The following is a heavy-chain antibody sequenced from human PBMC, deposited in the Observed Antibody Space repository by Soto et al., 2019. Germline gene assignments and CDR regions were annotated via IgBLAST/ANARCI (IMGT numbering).Heavy chain of an antibody. CDR1: GFTFSLYG. D-gene: IGHD5-12*01. J-gene: IGHJ6*01. CDR2: ITYEGSHQ. V-gene: IGHV3-30*18. CDR3: TKNVTADSDNYYIPGVDV. Sequence: QVPLVESGGGVVQPGKSVRLSCAASGFTFSLYGIHWVRQAPDKGLEWVAFITYEGSHQDYVDSVKGRFTLSRDKSSNMVYLQMNSLRPADTAVHYCTKNVTADSDNYYIPGVDVWGYGT.